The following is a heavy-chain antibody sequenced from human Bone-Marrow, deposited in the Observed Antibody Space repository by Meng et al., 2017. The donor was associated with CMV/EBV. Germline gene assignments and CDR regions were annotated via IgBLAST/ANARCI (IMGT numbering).Heavy chain of an antibody. CDR2: IYWTDDN. V-gene: IGHV2-5*01. Sequence: SVGGVRQTPGKALESLALIYWTDDNHYSPSLKCRNTITKNTYKNQIVLTMTNMDPVDTATYYCAHTVYDFWSGYGRSTNHKTKYFDYWGQGTLVTVSS. D-gene: IGHD3-3*01. J-gene: IGHJ4*02. CDR1: S. CDR3: AHTVYDFWSGYGRSTNHKTKYFDY.